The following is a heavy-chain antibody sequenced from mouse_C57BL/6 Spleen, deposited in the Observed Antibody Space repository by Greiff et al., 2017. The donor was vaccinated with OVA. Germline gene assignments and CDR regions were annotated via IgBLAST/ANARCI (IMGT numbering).Heavy chain of an antibody. Sequence: QVQLQQPGAELVMPGASVKLSCKASGYTFTSYWMHWVKQRPGQGLEWIGEIDPSDSYTNYNQKFKGKSTLTVDKSSSTAYMRLSSLASEDSAVYYCARGGTYYAMDYWGQGTSVTVSS. D-gene: IGHD3-3*01. V-gene: IGHV1-69*01. J-gene: IGHJ4*01. CDR1: GYTFTSYW. CDR3: ARGGTYYAMDY. CDR2: IDPSDSYT.